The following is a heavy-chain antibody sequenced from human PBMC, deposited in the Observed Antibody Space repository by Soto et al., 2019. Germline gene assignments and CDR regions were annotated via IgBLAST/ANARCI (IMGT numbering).Heavy chain of an antibody. V-gene: IGHV3-30-3*01. CDR2: ISYDGSNK. CDR3: ARAMGGLYYYYYGMDV. J-gene: IGHJ6*02. Sequence: QVQLVESGGGVVQPGRSLRLSCAASGFTFSSYAMHWVRQAPGKGLEWVAVISYDGSNKYYADSVKGRFTIPRDNSKNTVYLQMTSLRAEETAVYYCARAMGGLYYYYYGMDVWGQGTTVTVSS. D-gene: IGHD1-26*01. CDR1: GFTFSSYA.